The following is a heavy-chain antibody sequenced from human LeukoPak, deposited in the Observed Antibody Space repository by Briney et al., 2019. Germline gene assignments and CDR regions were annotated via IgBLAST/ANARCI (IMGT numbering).Heavy chain of an antibody. Sequence: PGGSLRLSCAVSGFTVSSNYMSWVRQAPGKGLVWVSRINSDGRSTSYADSVKGRFSISRDNAKNTLYLQMNSLRAEDTAVYYCARDRGYCSGGSCYTDYWGQGTLVTVSS. D-gene: IGHD2-15*01. CDR1: GFTVSSNY. J-gene: IGHJ4*02. CDR3: ARDRGYCSGGSCYTDY. CDR2: INSDGRST. V-gene: IGHV3-74*01.